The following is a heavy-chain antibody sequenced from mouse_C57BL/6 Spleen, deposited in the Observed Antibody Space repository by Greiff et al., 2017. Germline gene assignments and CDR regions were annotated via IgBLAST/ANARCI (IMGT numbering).Heavy chain of an antibody. CDR2: IYPRDGST. V-gene: IGHV1-85*01. J-gene: IGHJ2*01. Sequence: VQLQQSGPELVKPGASVKLSCKASGYTFTSYDINWVKQRPGQGLEWIGWIYPRDGSTKYNEKFKGKATLTVDTSSSTAYMELHSLTSEDSAVYFCARSSYDGYYYFDYWGQGTTLTVSS. CDR1: GYTFTSYD. D-gene: IGHD2-3*01. CDR3: ARSSYDGYYYFDY.